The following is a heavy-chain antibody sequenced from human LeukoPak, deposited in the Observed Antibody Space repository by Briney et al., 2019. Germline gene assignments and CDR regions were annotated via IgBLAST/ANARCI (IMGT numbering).Heavy chain of an antibody. D-gene: IGHD1-14*01. CDR1: GGSISSSSYY. V-gene: IGHV4-61*05. CDR2: IYASGST. CDR3: ARRGSGASLEYYFDL. Sequence: KPSETLSLTCTVPGGSISSSSYYWSWIRQPPGKGLEWIGYIYASGSTNYNPSLKSRVTISVDTSKNQFSLKLSSVTAADTAVYYCARRGSGASLEYYFDLWGRGTLVTVSS. J-gene: IGHJ2*01.